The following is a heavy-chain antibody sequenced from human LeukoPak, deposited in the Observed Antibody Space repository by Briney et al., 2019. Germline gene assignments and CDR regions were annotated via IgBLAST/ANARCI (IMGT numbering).Heavy chain of an antibody. V-gene: IGHV3-7*01. CDR3: AREGGSQSGDAFDI. D-gene: IGHD1-26*01. CDR1: GFTFSSYW. J-gene: IGHJ3*02. CDR2: IKQDGSEK. Sequence: GGSLRLSCAASGFTFSSYWMSWVRQAPGKGLEWVANIKQDGSEKYYVDSVKGRFTISRDNAKNSLYLQMNSLRAEDTAVYYCAREGGSQSGDAFDIWGQGTMVTVSS.